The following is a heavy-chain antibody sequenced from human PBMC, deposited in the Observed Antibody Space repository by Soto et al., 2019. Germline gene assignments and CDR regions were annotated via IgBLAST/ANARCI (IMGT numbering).Heavy chain of an antibody. J-gene: IGHJ4*02. Sequence: SETLSLTCTVSGGSVSSGSYYWSWIRQPPGKGLEWIGYIYYSGSTNYNPSLKSRVTISVDTSKNQFSLKLSSVTTADTAVYYCARGVTYYYDSSGYYPIDYWGQGTLVTVSS. D-gene: IGHD3-22*01. CDR1: GGSVSSGSYY. V-gene: IGHV4-61*01. CDR3: ARGVTYYYDSSGYYPIDY. CDR2: IYYSGST.